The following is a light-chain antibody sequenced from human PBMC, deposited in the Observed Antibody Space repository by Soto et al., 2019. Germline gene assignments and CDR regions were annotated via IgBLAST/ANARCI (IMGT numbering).Light chain of an antibody. CDR3: QSYDSSLSGWV. CDR1: SSNIGAGYD. J-gene: IGLJ2*01. V-gene: IGLV1-40*01. CDR2: GNS. Sequence: QSVLTQPPSVSGAPGQRVTSSCTGSSSNIGAGYDVHWYQRLPGTAPKLLIYGNSNRPSGVPDRFSGSKSGTSASLAITGLQAEDEADYYCQSYDSSLSGWVFGGGTKLTVL.